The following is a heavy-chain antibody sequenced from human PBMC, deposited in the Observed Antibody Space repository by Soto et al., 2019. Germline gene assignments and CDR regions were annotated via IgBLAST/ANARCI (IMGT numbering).Heavy chain of an antibody. CDR2: INAGNGNT. Sequence: QVQLVQSGAEVKKPGASVKVSCKASGYTFTSYAMHWVRQAPGQSLEWMGWINAGNGNTKYSQKFQGRVTITRDTSVSTAYMELSSLRSEDTAVYYCARVRMGAGCTSGVCYHTYWYFDLWGRGTLVTVSS. D-gene: IGHD2-8*01. V-gene: IGHV1-3*01. CDR1: GYTFTSYA. CDR3: ARVRMGAGCTSGVCYHTYWYFDL. J-gene: IGHJ2*01.